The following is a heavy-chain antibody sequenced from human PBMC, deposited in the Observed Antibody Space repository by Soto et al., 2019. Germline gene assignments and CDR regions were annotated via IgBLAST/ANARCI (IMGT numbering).Heavy chain of an antibody. V-gene: IGHV3-74*01. D-gene: IGHD6-6*01. CDR1: GFTFSSYW. CDR2: INSDGSST. J-gene: IGHJ6*03. Sequence: GGSLRLSCAASGFTFSSYWMHWVRQAPGKGLVWVSRINSDGSSTSYADSVKGRFTISRDNAKNTLYLQMNSLRAEDTAVYYCARAIEYSSSPSLGYYYMDVWGKGTTVTVSS. CDR3: ARAIEYSSSPSLGYYYMDV.